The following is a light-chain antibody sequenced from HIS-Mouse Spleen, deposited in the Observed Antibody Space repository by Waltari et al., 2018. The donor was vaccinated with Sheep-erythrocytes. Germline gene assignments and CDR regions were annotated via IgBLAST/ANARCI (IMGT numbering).Light chain of an antibody. CDR2: QDS. V-gene: IGLV3-1*01. Sequence: SYELTQPPSVSVSPGQTASITCSGDKLGDKYACCYQQKPGQSPVLVIYQDSKRPSGIPGRFSGSNSGNPATLTISGTQAMDEADYYCQAWDSSTAVFGGGTKLTVL. CDR1: KLGDKY. CDR3: QAWDSSTAV. J-gene: IGLJ2*01.